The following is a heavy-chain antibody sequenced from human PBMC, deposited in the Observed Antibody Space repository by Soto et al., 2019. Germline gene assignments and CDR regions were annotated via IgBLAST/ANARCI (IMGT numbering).Heavy chain of an antibody. CDR1: GGSISSYY. CDR2: IYYSGST. V-gene: IGHV4-59*08. Sequence: SETLSLTCTVSGGSISSYYWSWIRQPPGKGLEWIGYIYYSGSTNYNPSLKSRVTISVDTSKNQFSLKLSSVTAADTAVYYCASLYSSSFSYFDYWGQGTLVTVSS. CDR3: ASLYSSSFSYFDY. D-gene: IGHD6-6*01. J-gene: IGHJ4*02.